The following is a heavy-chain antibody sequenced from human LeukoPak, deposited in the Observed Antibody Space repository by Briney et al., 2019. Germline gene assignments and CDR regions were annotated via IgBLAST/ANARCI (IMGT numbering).Heavy chain of an antibody. V-gene: IGHV4-59*01. CDR3: ARNLGYCSGGSCRGFDY. D-gene: IGHD2-15*01. CDR1: GGSISSYY. CDR2: IYYSGST. Sequence: SETLSLTCTVSGGSISSYYWSWIRQPPGKGLEWIGYIYYSGSTNYNPSLKSRVTISVDTSKNQFSLKLSSVTAADTAVCYCARNLGYCSGGSCRGFDYWGQGTLVTVSS. J-gene: IGHJ4*02.